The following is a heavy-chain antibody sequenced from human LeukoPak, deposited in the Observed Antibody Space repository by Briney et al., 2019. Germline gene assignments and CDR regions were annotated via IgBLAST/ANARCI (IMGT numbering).Heavy chain of an antibody. CDR1: GFTFSSYG. CDR3: ASWGEGALDN. V-gene: IGHV3-30*02. D-gene: IGHD1-26*01. J-gene: IGHJ4*02. Sequence: GGSLRLSCAASGFTFSSYGIHWVRQAPGKGLEWVAFIRYDGSNKYYADSVKGRFTISRDNSKNTLYLQMNSLRVEDTGVYYCASWGEGALDNWGQGTLVTVSS. CDR2: IRYDGSNK.